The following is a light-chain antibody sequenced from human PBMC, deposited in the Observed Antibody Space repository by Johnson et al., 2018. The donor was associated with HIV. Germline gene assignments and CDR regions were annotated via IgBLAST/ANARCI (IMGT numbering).Light chain of an antibody. CDR2: DNN. V-gene: IGLV1-51*01. CDR1: SSNIGNNY. Sequence: QSVLTQSPSVSAAPGQKVTISCSGSSSNIGNNYVSWYQQLPGTAPKLLIYDNNKRPSGIPDRFSGSKSGTSATLGITGLQTGDEADYYCGTWDSSLSQGVFGTGTMVTVL. CDR3: GTWDSSLSQGV. J-gene: IGLJ1*01.